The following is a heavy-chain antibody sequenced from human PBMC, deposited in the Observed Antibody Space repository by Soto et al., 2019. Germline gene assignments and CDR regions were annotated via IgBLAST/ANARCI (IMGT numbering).Heavy chain of an antibody. J-gene: IGHJ5*02. CDR2: INAGNGNT. Sequence: QVQLVQSGAEVKKPGASVKVSCKASGYTFTSYAMHWVRQAPGQRLEWMGWINAGNGNTKYSQKFQGRGTITRDTSASTAYMELSSLRSEDTAVYYCASLGWYNDNWFDPWGQGTLVTVSS. CDR1: GYTFTSYA. V-gene: IGHV1-3*01. CDR3: ASLGWYNDNWFDP. D-gene: IGHD6-19*01.